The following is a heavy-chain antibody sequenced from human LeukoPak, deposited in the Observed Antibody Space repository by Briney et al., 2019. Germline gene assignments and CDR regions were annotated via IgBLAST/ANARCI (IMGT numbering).Heavy chain of an antibody. CDR2: IYYTGST. CDR3: ARAPGSAYYPYYYMDV. Sequence: SETLSLTCTVSGGSISIYYWSWIRQPPGKGLEWIGYIYYTGSTNYNPSLKSRVTISVDTSKNQFSLSLNSMTAADTAEYYCARAPGSAYYPYYYMDVWGKGTTVTVSS. J-gene: IGHJ6*03. CDR1: GGSISIYY. V-gene: IGHV4-59*01. D-gene: IGHD6-19*01.